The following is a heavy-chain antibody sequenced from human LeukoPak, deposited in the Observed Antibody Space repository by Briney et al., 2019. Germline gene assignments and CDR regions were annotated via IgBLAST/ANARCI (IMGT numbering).Heavy chain of an antibody. J-gene: IGHJ4*02. CDR3: ARDYPSPDY. V-gene: IGHV3-23*01. Sequence: EGSLRLSCAASGFTFSSYAMSWVRQAPGKGLEWVSAISGSGGSTYYADSVKGRFTISRDNSRNTLYLQMNSLGAEDTALYYCARDYPSPDYWGQGTLVTVSS. CDR1: GFTFSSYA. CDR2: ISGSGGST.